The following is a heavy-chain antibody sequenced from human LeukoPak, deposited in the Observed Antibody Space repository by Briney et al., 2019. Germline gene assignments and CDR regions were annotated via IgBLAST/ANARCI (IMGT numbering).Heavy chain of an antibody. CDR2: IKQDGSEK. CDR3: ARVAHYDFWSGSSRRAEYFQH. J-gene: IGHJ1*01. CDR1: GFTFSSYW. V-gene: IGHV3-7*01. D-gene: IGHD3-3*01. Sequence: GGSLRLSCAASGFTFSSYWMSWVRQAPGKGLEWVANIKQDGSEKYYVDSVKGRFTISRDNAKNSLYLQMNSLRAEDTAAYYCARVAHYDFWSGSSRRAEYFQHWGQGTLVTVSS.